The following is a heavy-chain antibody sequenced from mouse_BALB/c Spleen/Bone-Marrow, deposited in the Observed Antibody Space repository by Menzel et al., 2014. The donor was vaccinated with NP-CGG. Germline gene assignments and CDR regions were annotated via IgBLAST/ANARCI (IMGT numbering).Heavy chain of an antibody. CDR1: GFSLTSYG. D-gene: IGHD1-1*01. Sequence: QVQLKESGPGLVAPSQSLSISCTVSGFSLTSYGVHWVRQPPGQGLEWLGVIWAGGSTNYNSALMSRLSINKDNSKSQVFLKMNSLQTDDTAMYYCARESRGYYGSSGAAMDYWGQGTTVTVSS. CDR3: ARESRGYYGSSGAAMDY. V-gene: IGHV2-9*02. J-gene: IGHJ4*01. CDR2: IWAGGST.